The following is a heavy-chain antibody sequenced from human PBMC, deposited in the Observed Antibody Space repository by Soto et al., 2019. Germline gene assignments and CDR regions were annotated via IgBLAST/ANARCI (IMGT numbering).Heavy chain of an antibody. D-gene: IGHD2-15*01. Sequence: QVQLVQSGAEVKKPWSSVKVSCKASGGTFRNLAINWVRQAPGQGLEWMGGFIPIIGGGINAQKFQGRVTITSHESTSTAYMELSSLKSEDTAMYFCARRSVSHSNAFDFWGQGTMVTVSS. CDR2: FIPIIGGG. V-gene: IGHV1-69*01. J-gene: IGHJ3*01. CDR1: GGTFRNLA. CDR3: ARRSVSHSNAFDF.